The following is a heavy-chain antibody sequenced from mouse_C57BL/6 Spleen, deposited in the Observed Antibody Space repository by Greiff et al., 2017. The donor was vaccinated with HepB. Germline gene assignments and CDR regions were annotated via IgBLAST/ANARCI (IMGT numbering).Heavy chain of an antibody. CDR3: ARDYYYGSSYKYYAMDY. CDR1: GYAFSSSW. J-gene: IGHJ4*01. Sequence: VKLLESGPELVKPGASVKISCKASGYAFSSSWMNWVKQRPGKGLEWIGRIYPGDGDTNYNGKFKGKATLTADKSSSTAYMQLSSLTSEDSAVYFCARDYYYGSSYKYYAMDYWGQGTSVTVSS. V-gene: IGHV1-82*01. D-gene: IGHD1-1*01. CDR2: IYPGDGDT.